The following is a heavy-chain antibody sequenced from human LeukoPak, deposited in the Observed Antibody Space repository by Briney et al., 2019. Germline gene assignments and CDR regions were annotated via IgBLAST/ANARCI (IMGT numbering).Heavy chain of an antibody. CDR1: GGSINSYY. CDR2: IYYSGST. D-gene: IGHD6-13*01. CDR3: ARLGSSWSGDNWFDP. Sequence: SETLSLTCTVSGGSINSYYWSWIRQPPGKGLEWIGYIYYSGSTNYNPSLKSRVTISIDTSKSQFSLKLSSVTAADTAVYYCARLGSSWSGDNWFDPWGQGTLVTVSS. J-gene: IGHJ5*02. V-gene: IGHV4-59*01.